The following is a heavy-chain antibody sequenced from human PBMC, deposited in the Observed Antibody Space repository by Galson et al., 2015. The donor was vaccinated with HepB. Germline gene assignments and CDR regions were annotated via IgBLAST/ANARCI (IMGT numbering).Heavy chain of an antibody. CDR1: GFSMSSYA. CDR3: ARGGVGGSSSGIYYGLVV. V-gene: IGHV3-30*04. CDR2: MSYDEKHK. J-gene: IGHJ6*02. D-gene: IGHD6-6*01. Sequence: SLRLSCAASGFSMSSYAVHWVRQAPGKGLEWVAVMSYDEKHKFYADSVKGRFTISRDNSKNTVYLQMNSLRGEDTAVYYCARGGVGGSSSGIYYGLVVWGQGTTVTVSS.